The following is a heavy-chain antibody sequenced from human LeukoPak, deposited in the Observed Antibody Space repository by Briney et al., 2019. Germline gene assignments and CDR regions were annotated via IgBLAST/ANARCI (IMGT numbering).Heavy chain of an antibody. V-gene: IGHV1-2*02. CDR3: ARSDGFSGYSSLGDS. CDR2: INPNSGDT. D-gene: IGHD3-22*01. CDR1: GYTFTGYY. J-gene: IGHJ5*01. Sequence: ASVKVSCKASGYTFTGYYMHWVRQAPGQGLEWMGWINPNSGDTNPAQKFEGRVTMTRDTSISTTYMELSRLKSDDTAVYYCARSDGFSGYSSLGDSWGQGTLVTVSS.